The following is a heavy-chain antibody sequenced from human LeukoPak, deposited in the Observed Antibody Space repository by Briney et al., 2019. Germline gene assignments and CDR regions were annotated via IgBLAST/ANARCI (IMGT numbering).Heavy chain of an antibody. Sequence: GGSLRLSCAASGFTFSSYATSWVRQAPGKGLEWVSAISGSGGSTYYADSVKGRFTISRDNSKNTLYLQMNSLRAEDTAVYYCAKDLLYSSGWYDAFDIWGQGTMVTVSS. J-gene: IGHJ3*02. V-gene: IGHV3-23*01. CDR3: AKDLLYSSGWYDAFDI. CDR2: ISGSGGST. CDR1: GFTFSSYA. D-gene: IGHD6-19*01.